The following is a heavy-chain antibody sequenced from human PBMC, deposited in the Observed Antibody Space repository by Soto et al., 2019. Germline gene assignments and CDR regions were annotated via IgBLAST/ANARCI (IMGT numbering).Heavy chain of an antibody. D-gene: IGHD1-1*01. CDR1: GFTVSSNY. CDR2: IYSGGST. CDR3: ARYTYNISPFDY. Sequence: PGGSLRLSCAASGFTVSSNYMSWVRQAPGKGLEWVSVIYSGGSTYYADSVKGRFTISRDNAKNTVFLQMDSLRAEDTAVYYCARYTYNISPFDYWGQGTLVTVSS. J-gene: IGHJ4*02. V-gene: IGHV3-66*01.